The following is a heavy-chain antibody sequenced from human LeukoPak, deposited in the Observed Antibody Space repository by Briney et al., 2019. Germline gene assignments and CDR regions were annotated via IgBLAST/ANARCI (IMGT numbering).Heavy chain of an antibody. Sequence: GGSLRLCCAASGFTFSDYYMSWIRQAAGKGLQWVSFISSSGRTIYYADSVKGRFAISRDNARNSVYLQMSSLRAEDTALYYCARVPGGDLVDYWGQGTLVTVSS. CDR1: GFTFSDYY. CDR2: ISSSGRTI. V-gene: IGHV3-11*01. J-gene: IGHJ4*02. CDR3: ARVPGGDLVDY. D-gene: IGHD6-6*01.